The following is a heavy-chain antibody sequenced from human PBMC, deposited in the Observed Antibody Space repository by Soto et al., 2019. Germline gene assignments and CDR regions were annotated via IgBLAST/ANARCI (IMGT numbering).Heavy chain of an antibody. CDR1: GFIVSSNY. D-gene: IGHD3-10*01. CDR2: SYSGGNT. J-gene: IGHJ4*02. CDR3: ARGYGAGSYFSDY. V-gene: IGHV3-53*01. Sequence: VQLVESGGGLIHPGGSLRLSCAASGFIVSSNYMTWARQAPGKGLEWVSASYSGGNTYYADSVKGRFFVSRDNFKNTLYLQMNSLRAEDTAVYYCARGYGAGSYFSDYWGQGTLVTVSS.